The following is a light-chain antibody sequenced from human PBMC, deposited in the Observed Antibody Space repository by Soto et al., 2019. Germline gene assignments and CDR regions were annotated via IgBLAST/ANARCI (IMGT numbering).Light chain of an antibody. CDR1: QSVSSY. V-gene: IGKV3-11*01. CDR2: DAS. Sequence: EIVLTQSPATLSLSPGERATLSCRASQSVSSYLAWYHQKPGQAPRLLIYDASNRATGIPARFSGSGSGTDFPLTISSLEPEDFAVYYCQQRSNWGFTFGPGTKVDIK. J-gene: IGKJ3*01. CDR3: QQRSNWGFT.